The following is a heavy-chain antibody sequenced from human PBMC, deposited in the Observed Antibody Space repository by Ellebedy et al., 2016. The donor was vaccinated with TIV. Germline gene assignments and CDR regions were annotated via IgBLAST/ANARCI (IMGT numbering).Heavy chain of an antibody. CDR2: INQDGGEQ. CDR3: ATDGSYGDHHPPAHAFEK. D-gene: IGHD1-26*01. CDR1: GFSFRSYW. V-gene: IGHV3-7*01. J-gene: IGHJ3*02. Sequence: GGSLRLSCAASGFSFRSYWMTRVRQAPGKGLEWVANINQDGGEQHYVDSVRGRFTISRDNAKNSLYLQMNSLRADDTGVYYCATDGSYGDHHPPAHAFEKWGQGTMVIVSS.